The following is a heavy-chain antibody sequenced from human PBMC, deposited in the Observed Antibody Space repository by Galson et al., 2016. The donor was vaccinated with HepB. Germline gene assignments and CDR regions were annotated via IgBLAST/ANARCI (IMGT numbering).Heavy chain of an antibody. D-gene: IGHD3-9*01. CDR2: IPSDGSHK. CDR3: AKNDILAGYSAFDY. V-gene: IGHV3-30*18. Sequence: SLRLSCAASGFTFSSYAMHWVRQAPGKGLEWVAVIPSDGSHKYYAASVKGRFTISRDNSKNTLSLQMNSLRAEDTAVYYCAKNDILAGYSAFDYWGQGTLVTVSS. J-gene: IGHJ4*02. CDR1: GFTFSSYA.